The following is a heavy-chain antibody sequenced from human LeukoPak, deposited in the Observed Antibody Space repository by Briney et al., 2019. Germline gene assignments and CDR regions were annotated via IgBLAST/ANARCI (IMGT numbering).Heavy chain of an antibody. CDR3: ARAMIVVVNRYYMDV. CDR1: GGSISSYY. D-gene: IGHD3-22*01. V-gene: IGHV4-59*08. Sequence: PSETLSLTCTVSGGSISSYYWSWIRQPPGKGLEWIGYIYYSGSTNYNPSLKSRVTISVDTSKNQFSLKLSSVTAADTAVYYCARAMIVVVNRYYMDVWGKGTTVTVSS. J-gene: IGHJ6*03. CDR2: IYYSGST.